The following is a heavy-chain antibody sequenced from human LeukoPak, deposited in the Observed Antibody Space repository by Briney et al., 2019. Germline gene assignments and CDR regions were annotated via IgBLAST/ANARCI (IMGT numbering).Heavy chain of an antibody. D-gene: IGHD7-27*01. CDR1: GYSFTSSW. V-gene: IGHV5-51*01. Sequence: GESLKISCKGSGYSFTSSWIGWVRQMPGKGLEWMGIIYPGDSDTTYSPSFQGQVTIAADKSISTAYLQWTSLKASDTAMYYCARHSRALTGVDYWGQGTLVTVSS. CDR2: IYPGDSDT. J-gene: IGHJ4*02. CDR3: ARHSRALTGVDY.